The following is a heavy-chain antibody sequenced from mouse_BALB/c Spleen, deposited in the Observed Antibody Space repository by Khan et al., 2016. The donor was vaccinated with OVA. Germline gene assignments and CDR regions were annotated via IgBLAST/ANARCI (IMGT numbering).Heavy chain of an antibody. J-gene: IGHJ3*01. CDR2: ISSAGSYT. CDR3: DNGNYGWFAY. D-gene: IGHD2-1*01. V-gene: IGHV5-9-1*01. CDR1: GFTFSSFV. Sequence: EVELVESGGGLVKPGGSLKLSCAASGFTFSSFVMSWVRQTPEQRLEWVATISSAGSYTYYPDSVKGLFTIHSDTAKNILYLQMNSLRSEATAMSSCDNGNYGWFAYWGQGTLVTVSA.